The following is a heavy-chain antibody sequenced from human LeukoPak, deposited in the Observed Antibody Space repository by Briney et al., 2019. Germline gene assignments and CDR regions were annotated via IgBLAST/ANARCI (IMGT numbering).Heavy chain of an antibody. CDR3: ARVLRGSYNWFDP. Sequence: SVKVSCKASGGTFSSYAISWVRQAPGQGLEWMGGIIPIFGTANYAQKFQGRVTITTDESTSTAYMELSSLRSEDTAVYYCARVLRGSYNWFDPWGQGTLVTVSS. V-gene: IGHV1-69*05. CDR2: IIPIFGTA. CDR1: GGTFSSYA. D-gene: IGHD3-10*01. J-gene: IGHJ5*02.